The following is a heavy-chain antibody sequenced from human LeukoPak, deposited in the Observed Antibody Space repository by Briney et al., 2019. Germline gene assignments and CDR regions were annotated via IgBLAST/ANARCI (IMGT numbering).Heavy chain of an antibody. V-gene: IGHV3-30*18. Sequence: AGGSLRLSCAASGFTFSSYDMHWVRQAPGKGLEWVAIISYDETNKYYADSVKGRFTISRDNSKNTLYLQMNSLRAEDTAVYYCAKDAEGREYYDSSGYGYWGQGTLVTVSS. CDR2: ISYDETNK. CDR3: AKDAEGREYYDSSGYGY. CDR1: GFTFSSYD. D-gene: IGHD3-22*01. J-gene: IGHJ4*02.